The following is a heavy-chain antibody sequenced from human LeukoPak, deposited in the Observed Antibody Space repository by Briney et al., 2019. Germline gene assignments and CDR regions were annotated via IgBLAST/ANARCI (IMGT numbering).Heavy chain of an antibody. CDR1: GGTFSSYA. J-gene: IGHJ6*02. CDR3: ASVARPYYYGMDV. D-gene: IGHD6-6*01. CDR2: IIPILGIA. Sequence: SVKVSCEASGGTFSSYAISWVRQAPGQGLEWMGRIIPILGIANYAQKFQGRVTITADKSTSTAYMELSSLRSEDTAVYYCASVARPYYYGMDVWGQGTTVTVSS. V-gene: IGHV1-69*04.